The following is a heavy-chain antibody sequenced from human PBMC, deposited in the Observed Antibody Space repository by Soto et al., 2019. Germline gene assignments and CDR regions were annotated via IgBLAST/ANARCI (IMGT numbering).Heavy chain of an antibody. CDR3: TTVLEY. V-gene: IGHV3-74*01. Sequence: EVQLVQSGGGSVQPGGSLRLSCAASGFTFTNYWMHWVRQVPGKGLVWVSRIDGVGAGTSYSDSVRGLFTISRDNAENMLYLQMNSLRAEDTAVYYCTTVLEYLGQGTLVTVSS. J-gene: IGHJ4*02. CDR2: IDGVGAGT. CDR1: GFTFTNYW.